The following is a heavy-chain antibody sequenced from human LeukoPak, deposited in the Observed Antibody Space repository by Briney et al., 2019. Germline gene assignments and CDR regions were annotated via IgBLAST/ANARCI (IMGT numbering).Heavy chain of an antibody. D-gene: IGHD1-26*01. V-gene: IGHV3-7*05. Sequence: GGSLRLSCAASGFTFSSYEMSWVRQAPGKGLEWVANIKQDGSEKYYVDSVKGRFTISRDNAKNSLYLQMNSLRAEDTSVYYCARNRYSGSYGVDYWGQGTLVTVSS. CDR1: GFTFSSYE. J-gene: IGHJ4*02. CDR3: ARNRYSGSYGVDY. CDR2: IKQDGSEK.